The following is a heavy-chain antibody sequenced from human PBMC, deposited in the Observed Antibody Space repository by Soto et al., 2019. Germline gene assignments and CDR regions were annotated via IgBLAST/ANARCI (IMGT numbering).Heavy chain of an antibody. Sequence: ASVKVSCKASGYTFSRYGIMWVRQAPGQGLEWKGWISAYNSNTNSAEKLRERATMTTIASTTTAYMEWRSLSSDRPASYYTAGDQGFRVVINSKWFDPWGQGTLVTVSS. CDR1: GYTFSRYG. V-gene: IGHV1-18*01. CDR3: AGDQGFRVVINSKWFDP. J-gene: IGHJ5*02. D-gene: IGHD2-21*01. CDR2: ISAYNSNT.